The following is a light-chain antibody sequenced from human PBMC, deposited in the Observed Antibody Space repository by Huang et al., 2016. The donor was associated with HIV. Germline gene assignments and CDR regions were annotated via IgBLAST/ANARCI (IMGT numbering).Light chain of an antibody. CDR3: QQYNNWPPIWT. Sequence: EIVMTQSPATLSVSPGERATLSCRASQSVSSNLAWYQQKPGQAPRLLIYGVSTRATGIPARFSGSGSGTEFTLTISSLQSEDFAVYYCQQYNNWPPIWTFGQGTKVEIK. V-gene: IGKV3-15*01. J-gene: IGKJ1*01. CDR2: GVS. CDR1: QSVSSN.